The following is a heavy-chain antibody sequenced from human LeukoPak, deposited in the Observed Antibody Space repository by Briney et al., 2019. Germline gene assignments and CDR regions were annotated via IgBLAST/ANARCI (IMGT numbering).Heavy chain of an antibody. CDR3: ARVAVSGPTGWFDP. V-gene: IGHV3-21*01. CDR1: GFTVSSYS. D-gene: IGHD5/OR15-5a*01. CDR2: ISSTSAYI. Sequence: GGSLRLSCAGSGFTVSSYSFGWVRQAPGKGLEWVSSISSTSAYIYYADSVKGRFTISTSNTDNLVFLQMNSLEAEDTAVYYCARVAVSGPTGWFDPWGQGTPVIVSS. J-gene: IGHJ5*02.